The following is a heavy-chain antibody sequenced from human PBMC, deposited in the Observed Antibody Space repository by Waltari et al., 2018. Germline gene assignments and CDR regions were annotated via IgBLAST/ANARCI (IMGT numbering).Heavy chain of an antibody. J-gene: IGHJ3*02. Sequence: QVQLQESGPGLVKPSQTLSLTCTVSGGSISSGGYYWSWIRQHPGKGLEWIGYIYYSGSTYYNPSLKSRVTISVDTSKNQFSLKLSSVTAADTAVYYCARDQRWSTSEDAFDIWGQGTMVTVSS. CDR1: GGSISSGGYY. CDR2: IYYSGST. V-gene: IGHV4-31*03. D-gene: IGHD3-3*01. CDR3: ARDQRWSTSEDAFDI.